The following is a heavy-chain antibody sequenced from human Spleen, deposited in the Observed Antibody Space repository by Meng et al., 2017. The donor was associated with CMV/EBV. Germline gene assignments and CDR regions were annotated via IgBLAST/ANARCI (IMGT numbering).Heavy chain of an antibody. Sequence: GGSLRLSCAASGFTFSSYWMSWVRQAPGKGLEWVSAISGSGGDTYYADSVKGRFTISRDNSKNTLYLQMNTLRADDTAVYYCANSRLGGYYYYYGMDVWGQGTTVTVSS. D-gene: IGHD2-15*01. CDR2: ISGSGGDT. V-gene: IGHV3-23*01. J-gene: IGHJ6*02. CDR3: ANSRLGGYYYYYGMDV. CDR1: GFTFSSYW.